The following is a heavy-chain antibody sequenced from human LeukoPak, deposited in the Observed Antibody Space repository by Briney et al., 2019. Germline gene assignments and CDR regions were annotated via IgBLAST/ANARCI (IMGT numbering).Heavy chain of an antibody. D-gene: IGHD3-22*01. J-gene: IGHJ4*02. CDR3: ARAHQDDSSGYRYWDFDY. Sequence: RGSLRLSCAASGFTFSSYEMNWVRQAPGKGLEWVSYISSSGSTIYYADSVKGRFTISRDNAKNSLYLQMNSLRAEDTAVYYCARAHQDDSSGYRYWDFDYWGQGTLVTVSS. CDR1: GFTFSSYE. V-gene: IGHV3-48*03. CDR2: ISSSGSTI.